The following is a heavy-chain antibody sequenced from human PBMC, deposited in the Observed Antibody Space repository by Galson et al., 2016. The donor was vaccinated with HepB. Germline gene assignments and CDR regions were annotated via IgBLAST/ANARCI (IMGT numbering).Heavy chain of an antibody. CDR3: AREAADDFDTSGYFDY. J-gene: IGHJ4*02. CDR2: ISYDGSKQ. CDR1: GFTPGFTSSHEA. V-gene: IGHV3-30*04. D-gene: IGHD6-25*01. Sequence: SLRLSCAASGFTPGFTSSHEAMHWVRQAPGKGLEWLAVISYDGSKQYYADSVKGRFTISRDNSKSTLFLQMNGLRVDDTALYYCAREAADDFDTSGYFDYWGQGTLVTVSS.